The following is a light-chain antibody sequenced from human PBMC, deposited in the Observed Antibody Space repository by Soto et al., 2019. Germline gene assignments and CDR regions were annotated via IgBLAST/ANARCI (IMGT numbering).Light chain of an antibody. Sequence: QSVLTQPPSVSAAPGQKVTISCSGSSCNIGNNYVSWYQQVPGTAPKLLVYDDNKRPSGNPARFSGSRSGTYATLGISGLQTGDEADYYCGTWDSSLSVHVFGTGTKVTVL. J-gene: IGLJ1*01. CDR2: DDN. CDR3: GTWDSSLSVHV. CDR1: SCNIGNNY. V-gene: IGLV1-51*01.